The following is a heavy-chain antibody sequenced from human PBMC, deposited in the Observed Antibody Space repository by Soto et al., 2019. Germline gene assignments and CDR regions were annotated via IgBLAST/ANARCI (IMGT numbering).Heavy chain of an antibody. CDR1: GFTFSSYA. CDR3: AKATYYYDSSGLPPSQVGGIFDY. V-gene: IGHV3-23*01. J-gene: IGHJ4*02. Sequence: PGGSLRLSCAASGFTFSSYAMSWVRQAPGKGLEWVSAISGSGGSTYYADSVKGRFTISRDNSKNTLYLQMNSLRAEDTAVYYCAKATYYYDSSGLPPSQVGGIFDYWGQGTLVTVSS. D-gene: IGHD3-22*01. CDR2: ISGSGGST.